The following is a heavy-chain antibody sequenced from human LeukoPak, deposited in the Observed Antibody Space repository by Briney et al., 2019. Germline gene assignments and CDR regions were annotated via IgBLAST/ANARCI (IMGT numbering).Heavy chain of an antibody. V-gene: IGHV3-30*04. J-gene: IGHJ6*03. D-gene: IGHD3-3*01. CDR3: ARGRDYDFWSGYTYYYYYYYMDV. CDR1: GFTFSSYA. Sequence: PGGSLRLSCAASGFTFSSYAMHWVRQAPGKGLEWVAVISYDGSNKYYADSVKGRFTISRDNAKNSLYLQMNSLRAEDTAVYYCARGRDYDFWSGYTYYYYYYYMDVWGKGTTVTVSS. CDR2: ISYDGSNK.